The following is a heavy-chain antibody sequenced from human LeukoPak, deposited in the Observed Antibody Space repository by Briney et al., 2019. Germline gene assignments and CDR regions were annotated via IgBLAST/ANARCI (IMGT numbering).Heavy chain of an antibody. D-gene: IGHD3-10*01. CDR2: INHSGST. Sequence: PSETLSLTCDVYGGSFSGYYWSWIRQPPGKGLEWIGEINHSGSTNYNPSLKSRVTISVDTSKNQFSLKLSSVTAADTAVYYCARGYITVVRGVICRWFDPWGQGTLVTVSS. CDR3: ARGYITVVRGVICRWFDP. CDR1: GGSFSGYY. V-gene: IGHV4-34*01. J-gene: IGHJ5*02.